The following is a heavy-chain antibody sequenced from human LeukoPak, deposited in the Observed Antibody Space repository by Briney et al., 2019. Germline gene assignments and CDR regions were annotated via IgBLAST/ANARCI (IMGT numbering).Heavy chain of an antibody. CDR3: ARDSADYGDYDY. J-gene: IGHJ4*02. CDR1: GYTFTSYF. Sequence: ASVKVSCQSSGYTFTSYFMRWVRQAAGQGLNWMGIISPSGGSTSYAQKFQGRVTMIRDTSTRTVYIEQSSLRSEDTAVYYCARDSADYGDYDYWGQGTLVSVSS. D-gene: IGHD4-17*01. V-gene: IGHV1-46*01. CDR2: ISPSGGST.